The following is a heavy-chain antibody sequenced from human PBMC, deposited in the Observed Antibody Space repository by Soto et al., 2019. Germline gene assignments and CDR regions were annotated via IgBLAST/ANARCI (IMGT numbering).Heavy chain of an antibody. Sequence: QVQLVQSGAEVKKPGASVKVSCKASGYTFTSYDINWVRQATGQGLEWMGWMNPNSGNTGYAQKFQGRVTMTRNNSISTAYMELSSLRSEDKAVYYCSRGQVLWFGELAFDIWGQGTMVTVSS. CDR3: SRGQVLWFGELAFDI. CDR1: GYTFTSYD. D-gene: IGHD3-10*01. J-gene: IGHJ3*02. CDR2: MNPNSGNT. V-gene: IGHV1-8*01.